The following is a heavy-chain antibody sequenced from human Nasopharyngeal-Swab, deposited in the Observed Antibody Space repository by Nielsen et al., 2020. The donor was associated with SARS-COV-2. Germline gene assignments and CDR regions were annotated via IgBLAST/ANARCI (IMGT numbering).Heavy chain of an antibody. D-gene: IGHD6-19*01. Sequence: SETLSLTCAVYGGSFSGYYWSWIRQPPGKGLEWIGEINHSGSTNYNPSLKSRVTISVDTSKNQFSLKLSSVTAADTAVYYCASAYSSGWYDPNFAFDIWGQGTMVTVSS. CDR1: GGSFSGYY. J-gene: IGHJ3*02. CDR2: INHSGST. V-gene: IGHV4-34*01. CDR3: ASAYSSGWYDPNFAFDI.